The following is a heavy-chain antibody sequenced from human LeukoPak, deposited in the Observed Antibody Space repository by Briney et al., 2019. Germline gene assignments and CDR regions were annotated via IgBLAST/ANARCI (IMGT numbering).Heavy chain of an antibody. J-gene: IGHJ6*03. V-gene: IGHV3-74*01. D-gene: IGHD3-10*01. Sequence: PGGSLRLSCAASGFTFSSYWMHWVRQAPGKGLVWVSRINSDGSSTSYADSVKGRFTISRDNAKDSLYLQMNSLRVEDTAVYYCVRDYSGSGPNMDVWGKGTTVTVSS. CDR3: VRDYSGSGPNMDV. CDR2: INSDGSST. CDR1: GFTFSSYW.